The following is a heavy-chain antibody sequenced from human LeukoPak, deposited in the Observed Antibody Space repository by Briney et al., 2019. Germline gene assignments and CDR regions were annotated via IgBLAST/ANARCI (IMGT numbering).Heavy chain of an antibody. CDR1: GYTFTSYD. J-gene: IGHJ4*02. CDR2: MNPNSGNT. Sequence: ASVKVSCKASGYTFTSYDINWVRQATGQGLEWMGWMNPNSGNTGYAQKFQGRVTITRNTSISTAYMELSSLRSEDTAVYYCASSKRAVAGPHLGIWGQGTLVTVSS. CDR3: ASSKRAVAGPHLGI. D-gene: IGHD6-19*01. V-gene: IGHV1-8*03.